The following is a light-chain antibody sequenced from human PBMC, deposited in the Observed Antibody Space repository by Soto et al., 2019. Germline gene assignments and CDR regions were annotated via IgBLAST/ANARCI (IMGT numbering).Light chain of an antibody. CDR1: SSDVGGYNY. V-gene: IGLV2-14*03. CDR3: ISFTSRQIYV. J-gene: IGLJ1*01. CDR2: DVT. Sequence: QSVLTQPASVSGSPGQSITISCTGTSSDVGGYNYVSWYQQHPGRAPKLIIYDVTNRPSGISNRFSGSKSGNTASLTISGLQTEDGGYYYCISFTSRQIYVFGTGTKVTVL.